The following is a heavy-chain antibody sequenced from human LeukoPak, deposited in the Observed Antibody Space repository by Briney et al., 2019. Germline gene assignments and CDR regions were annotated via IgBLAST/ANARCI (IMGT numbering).Heavy chain of an antibody. CDR3: AKGSGSGWYGWFAP. V-gene: IGHV3-23*01. D-gene: IGHD6-19*01. CDR1: GFTSSSYA. CDR2: IDDSGGST. Sequence: CLRLSCAASGFTSSSYAMSWVRQAPGEGLGWGSSIDDSGGSTYYAEPVKGRFTIYRDNSKNTFFLQMNTLRAADTAVYYCAKGSGSGWYGWFAPWGQGTLVTVSS. J-gene: IGHJ5*02.